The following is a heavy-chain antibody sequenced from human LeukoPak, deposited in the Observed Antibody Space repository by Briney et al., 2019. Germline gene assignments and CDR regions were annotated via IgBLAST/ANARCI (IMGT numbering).Heavy chain of an antibody. CDR2: IHPNNGAT. D-gene: IGHD3-10*01. CDR3: ARDGPAQMVDFDY. J-gene: IGHJ4*02. Sequence: ASVTVSCKASGYTFTGSGWYLYWLRQAPGQGLECVGWIHPNNGATLYAQKFQGRVAMTTDTSISTAYMELSRLRPDDTAMFYCARDGPAQMVDFDYWGQGTLVTVSS. V-gene: IGHV1-2*02. CDR1: GYTFTGSGWY.